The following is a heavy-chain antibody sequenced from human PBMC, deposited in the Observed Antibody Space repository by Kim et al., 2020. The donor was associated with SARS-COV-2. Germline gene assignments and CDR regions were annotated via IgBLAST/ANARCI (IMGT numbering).Heavy chain of an antibody. CDR3: ERGLYDSSGYYYYGYFDY. CDR2: IYYSGST. D-gene: IGHD3-22*01. V-gene: IGHV4-59*01. CDR1: GGSTSSYY. Sequence: SETLSLTCTVFGGSTSSYYWSWIRQPPGKGLEWIGYIYYSGSTNYNPSLKSRVTISVDTSKNQFSLKLSSVTAADTAVYYCERGLYDSSGYYYYGYFDYWAPETLVTVSS. J-gene: IGHJ4*02.